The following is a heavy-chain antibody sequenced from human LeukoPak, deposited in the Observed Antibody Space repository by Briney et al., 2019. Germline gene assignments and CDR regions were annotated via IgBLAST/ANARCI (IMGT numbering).Heavy chain of an antibody. Sequence: GASVKVSCKASGGTFSSYAISWVRQAPGQGLEWMGGIIPIFGTANYAQKFQGRVTITTDESTSTAYMELSSLRSEDTAVYYCARVRYCSSTSCSHFDYWGQGTPVTVSS. D-gene: IGHD2-2*01. CDR2: IIPIFGTA. CDR1: GGTFSSYA. CDR3: ARVRYCSSTSCSHFDY. J-gene: IGHJ4*02. V-gene: IGHV1-69*05.